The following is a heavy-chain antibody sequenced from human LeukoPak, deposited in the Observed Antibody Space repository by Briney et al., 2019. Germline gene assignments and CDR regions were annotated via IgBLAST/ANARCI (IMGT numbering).Heavy chain of an antibody. J-gene: IGHJ4*02. CDR3: ARDSSGYATFDY. CDR1: GFTFSSYS. Sequence: GGSLRLSCAASGFTFSSYSMNWVRQAPGKGLEWVSSISSSSSYIYYADSVKGRFTISRDNAKNSLYLQMNSLRAEDTAVYYCARDSSGYATFDYWGQGTLVTVSS. V-gene: IGHV3-21*01. D-gene: IGHD2-2*01. CDR2: ISSSSSYI.